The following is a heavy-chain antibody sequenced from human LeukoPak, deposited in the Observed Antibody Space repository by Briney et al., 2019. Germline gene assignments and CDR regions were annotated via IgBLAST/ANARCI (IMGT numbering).Heavy chain of an antibody. CDR3: AKGGRYYDSSGSHPACDYFDY. D-gene: IGHD3-22*01. CDR1: GFTFSSYG. CDR2: IRYDGSNK. V-gene: IGHV3-30*02. Sequence: PGGSLRLSCAASGFTFSSYGMHWVRQAPGKGLEWVAFIRYDGSNKYYADSVKGRFTISRDNSKNTLYLQMNSLRAEDTAVYYCAKGGRYYDSSGSHPACDYFDYWGQGTLVTVSS. J-gene: IGHJ4*02.